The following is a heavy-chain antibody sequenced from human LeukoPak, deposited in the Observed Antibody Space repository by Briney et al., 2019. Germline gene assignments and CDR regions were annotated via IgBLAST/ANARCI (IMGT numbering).Heavy chain of an antibody. CDR3: ARRAVDFWSGHNWFDP. CDR2: IYYSGST. V-gene: IGHV4-39*01. Sequence: SETLSLTCTVSGGSISSSSYYWGWIRQPPGKGLEWIGSIYYSGSTYYNPSLKSRVTISVDTSKNQFSLKLSSVTAADTAVYYCARRAVDFWSGHNWFDPWGQGTLVTVSS. D-gene: IGHD3-3*01. J-gene: IGHJ5*02. CDR1: GGSISSSSYY.